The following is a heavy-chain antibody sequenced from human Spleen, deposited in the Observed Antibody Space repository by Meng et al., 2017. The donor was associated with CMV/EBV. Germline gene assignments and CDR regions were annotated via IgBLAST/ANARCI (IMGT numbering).Heavy chain of an antibody. CDR3: ARERRYCSRTSCYRDFDY. CDR2: ISSSSSTI. V-gene: IGHV3-48*04. J-gene: IGHJ4*02. CDR1: GFTFSSYS. Sequence: GESLKISCAASGFTFSSYSMNWVRQAPGKGLEWVSYISSSSSTIYYADSVKGRFTISRDNAKNSLYLQMNSLRAEDTAVYYCARERRYCSRTSCYRDFDYWGQGTLVTVSS. D-gene: IGHD2-2*02.